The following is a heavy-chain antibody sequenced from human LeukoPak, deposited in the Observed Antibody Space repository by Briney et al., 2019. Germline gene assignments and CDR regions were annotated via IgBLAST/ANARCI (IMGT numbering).Heavy chain of an antibody. Sequence: SETLSLTCAVYGGSFSGDFWSWIRQSPGKGLEWIGEINHGGSTTYNPSLKSRVTMSVDTSKNQFSLKLSSVTAADTAVYYCARAGELYYGSGSYYDYYYYYYMDVWGKGTTVTISS. CDR1: GGSFSGDF. V-gene: IGHV4-34*01. CDR2: INHGGST. CDR3: ARAGELYYGSGSYYDYYYYYYMDV. J-gene: IGHJ6*03. D-gene: IGHD3-10*01.